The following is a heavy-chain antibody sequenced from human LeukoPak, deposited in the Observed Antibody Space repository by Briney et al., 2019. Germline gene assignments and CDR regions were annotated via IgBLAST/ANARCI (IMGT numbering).Heavy chain of an antibody. CDR3: ARDQVGSSPTPAYYYMDV. V-gene: IGHV4-39*07. Sequence: SETLSLTCTVSGGSISSSSYYWGWIRQPPGKGLEWIGSIYYSGSTYYNPSLKSRVTISVDTSKNQFSLKLSSVTAADTAVYYCARDQVGSSPTPAYYYMDVWGKGTTVTVSS. CDR1: GGSISSSSYY. D-gene: IGHD6-13*01. J-gene: IGHJ6*03. CDR2: IYYSGST.